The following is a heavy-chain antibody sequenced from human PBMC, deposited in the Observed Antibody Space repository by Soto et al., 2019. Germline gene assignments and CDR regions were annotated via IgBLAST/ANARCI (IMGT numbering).Heavy chain of an antibody. J-gene: IGHJ4*02. CDR3: ARDLAGYCRGGSCDDY. D-gene: IGHD2-15*01. Sequence: ASVKVSCKASGYTFTSYYMHWVRQAPGQGLEWMGIINPSGGTTSHAQKFQGRVTMTRDTATSTVYMELSSLRSEDTAVYYCARDLAGYCRGGSCDDYWGQGTRVTVSS. V-gene: IGHV1-46*03. CDR1: GYTFTSYY. CDR2: INPSGGTT.